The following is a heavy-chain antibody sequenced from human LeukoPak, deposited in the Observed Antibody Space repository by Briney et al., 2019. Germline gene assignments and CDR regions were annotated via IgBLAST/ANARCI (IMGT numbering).Heavy chain of an antibody. Sequence: PPETLSLTCTVSGGSTTSGDYYWSWIRQPPGKGLEWIGYIYYSGSTYYNPSLKSRVTISVDTAQNQFSLKLSSVAAADTAVDYCARAPLPYYYDSSGYYYVEYWFDPWGQGTLVTVSS. D-gene: IGHD3-22*01. V-gene: IGHV4-30-4*01. CDR1: GGSTTSGDYY. CDR2: IYYSGST. CDR3: ARAPLPYYYDSSGYYYVEYWFDP. J-gene: IGHJ5*02.